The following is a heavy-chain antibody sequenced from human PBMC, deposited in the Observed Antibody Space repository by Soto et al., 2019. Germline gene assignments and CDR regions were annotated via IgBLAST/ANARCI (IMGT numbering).Heavy chain of an antibody. D-gene: IGHD3-9*01. CDR3: ATDLTFAFNF. V-gene: IGHV3-48*01. CDR1: RYTLSNYP. CDR2: ISTEVTI. Sequence: PXVCLRLSCAACRYTLSNYPMNWVRQAPGKGLEWIPHISTEVTITYADSVKGRFTISRDNAESSLFLQMNSLRGDDTAVYFCATDLTFAFNFWGQRTLVTVSS. J-gene: IGHJ4*02.